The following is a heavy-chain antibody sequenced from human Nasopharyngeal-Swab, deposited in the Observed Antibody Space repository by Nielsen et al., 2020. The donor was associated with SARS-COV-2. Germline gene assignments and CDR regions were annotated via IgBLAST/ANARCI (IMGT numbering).Heavy chain of an antibody. CDR3: AREGGAGIDYYYGMDV. CDR2: ISSSSSYI. Sequence: GGSLRLSCAASGFTFSSYSMNWVSQAPGKGLEWVSSISSSSSYIYYADSVKGRFTISRDNAKNSLYLQMNSLRAEDTAVYYCAREGGAGIDYYYGMDVWGQGTTVTVSS. D-gene: IGHD6-19*01. J-gene: IGHJ6*02. CDR1: GFTFSSYS. V-gene: IGHV3-21*01.